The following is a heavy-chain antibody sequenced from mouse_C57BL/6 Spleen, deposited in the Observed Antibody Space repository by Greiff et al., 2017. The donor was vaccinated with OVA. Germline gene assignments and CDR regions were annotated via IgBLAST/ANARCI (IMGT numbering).Heavy chain of an antibody. CDR2: INPSNGGT. J-gene: IGHJ4*01. D-gene: IGHD1-1*01. CDR1: GYTFTSYW. Sequence: QVQLQQSGTELVKPGASVKLSCKASGYTFTSYWMHWVKQRPGQGLEWIGNINPSNGGTNYNEKFKSKATLTVDKSSSTAYMQLSSLTSEDSAVYYCARITTVVRGSYDYAMDYWGQGTSVTVSS. CDR3: ARITTVVRGSYDYAMDY. V-gene: IGHV1-53*01.